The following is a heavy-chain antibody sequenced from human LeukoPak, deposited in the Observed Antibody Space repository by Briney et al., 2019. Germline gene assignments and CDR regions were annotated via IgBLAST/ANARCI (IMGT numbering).Heavy chain of an antibody. D-gene: IGHD4-17*01. CDR1: GGSISSGSYY. CDR2: IYTSGST. Sequence: SQTLSLTCTVSGGSISSGSYYWSWIRQPAGKGLEWIGRIYTSGSTNYNPSLKSRVTISVDTSKNQFSLKLSSVTAADTAVYYCARSYGDYSGPFDYWGQGTLVTVSS. V-gene: IGHV4-61*02. J-gene: IGHJ4*02. CDR3: ARSYGDYSGPFDY.